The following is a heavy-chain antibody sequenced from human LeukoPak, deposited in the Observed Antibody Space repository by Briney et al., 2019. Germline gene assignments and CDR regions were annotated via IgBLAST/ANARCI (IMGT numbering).Heavy chain of an antibody. CDR3: AREAGSSGWYGDAFDI. CDR1: GGSISSYY. Sequence: PSETLSLTCTVSGGSISSYYWGWIRQPPGKGLEWIGYIYYSGSTNYNPSLKSRVTISVDTSKNQFSLKLSSVTAADTAVYYCAREAGSSGWYGDAFDIWGQGTMVTVSS. D-gene: IGHD6-19*01. CDR2: IYYSGST. J-gene: IGHJ3*02. V-gene: IGHV4-59*01.